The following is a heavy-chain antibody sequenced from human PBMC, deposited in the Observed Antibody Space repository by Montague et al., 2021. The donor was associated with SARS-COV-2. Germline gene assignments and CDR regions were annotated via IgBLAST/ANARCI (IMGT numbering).Heavy chain of an antibody. CDR3: ARVPDYYDSSGYYFDAFDI. CDR1: GGSFSGYY. Sequence: SETLSLTCAVYGGSFSGYYWSWIRQPPGKGLEWIGEVNHSGSINYNPSLESRVTISVDTSKNQFSLKLSSVTAADTAVYYWARVPDYYDSSGYYFDAFDIWGQGTMITVSS. D-gene: IGHD3-22*01. J-gene: IGHJ3*02. CDR2: VNHSGSI. V-gene: IGHV4-34*01.